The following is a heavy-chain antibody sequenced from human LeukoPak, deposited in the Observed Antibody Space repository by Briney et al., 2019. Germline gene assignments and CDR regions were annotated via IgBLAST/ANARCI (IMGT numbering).Heavy chain of an antibody. J-gene: IGHJ4*02. V-gene: IGHV3-23*01. CDR3: ARQTQSSGLEY. CDR2: FGGGDGRT. Sequence: PGGSLRLSCAASGFTFSSNAMAWVRQAPGKGLEWVSAFGGGDGRTDYADSVKGRFTISRDNSKNTLYLQMNSLRAEDTAVYYCARQTQSSGLEYWGQGTLVTVSS. D-gene: IGHD6-19*01. CDR1: GFTFSSNA.